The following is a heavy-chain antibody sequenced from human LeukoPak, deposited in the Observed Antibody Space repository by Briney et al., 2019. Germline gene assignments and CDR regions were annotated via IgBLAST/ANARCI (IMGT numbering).Heavy chain of an antibody. CDR3: AKTAVTRFWYFDL. J-gene: IGHJ2*01. CDR1: GFTFSSYA. V-gene: IGHV3-23*01. Sequence: PGGSLRLSCAASGFTFSSYAMSWVRQAPGKGLEWVSAITGSGGATYYADSVKGRFTISRDNSKNTLYLQMSSLRAEDTAVYYCAKTAVTRFWYFDLWGRGTLVTVSS. D-gene: IGHD4-17*01. CDR2: ITGSGGAT.